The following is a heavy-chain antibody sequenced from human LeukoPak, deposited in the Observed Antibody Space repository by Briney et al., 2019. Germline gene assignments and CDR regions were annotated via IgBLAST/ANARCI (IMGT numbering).Heavy chain of an antibody. CDR3: ARRSGYYYNFDY. CDR2: IIPIFGTA. V-gene: IGHV1-69*13. J-gene: IGHJ4*02. CDR1: GGTFSSYA. D-gene: IGHD3-22*01. Sequence: SVKVSCKASGGTFSSYAISWVRQAPGQGLGWMGGIIPIFGTANYAQKFQGRVTITADESTSTAYMELSSLRSEDTAVYYCARRSGYYYNFDYWGQGTLVTVSS.